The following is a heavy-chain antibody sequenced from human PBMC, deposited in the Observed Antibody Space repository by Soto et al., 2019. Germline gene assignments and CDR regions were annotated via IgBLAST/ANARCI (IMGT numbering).Heavy chain of an antibody. CDR1: GYTFTNNV. D-gene: IGHD1-1*01. CDR2: ISADNGNT. CDR3: ARGETGTISDS. Sequence: QVQLVQSGAEEKKPGASVKVSCKASGYTFTNNVMHWVRQAPGQRLEWMGWISADNGNTKYEQKFQDRVTIPRATAANTAHMQLRSLTSEDTAVYYCARGETGTISDSWGQGPLGTVSS. V-gene: IGHV1-3*05. J-gene: IGHJ5*01.